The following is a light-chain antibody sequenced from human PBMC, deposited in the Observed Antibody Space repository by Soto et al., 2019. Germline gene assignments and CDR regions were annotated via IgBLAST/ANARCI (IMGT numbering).Light chain of an antibody. CDR1: QSISSY. V-gene: IGKV1-39*01. Sequence: DIQMTQSPSSLSASVGDRVTITCLASQSISSYLNWYQQKPGKAPKLLIYAASSLQSGVPSRFSGSGSGTDFTLTISSLQSEDFAVYYCQQYNTWPPITFGQGTRLEI. J-gene: IGKJ5*01. CDR2: AAS. CDR3: QQYNTWPPIT.